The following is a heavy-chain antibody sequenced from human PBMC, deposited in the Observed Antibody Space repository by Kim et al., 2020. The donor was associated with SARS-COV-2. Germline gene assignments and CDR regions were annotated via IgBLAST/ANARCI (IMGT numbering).Heavy chain of an antibody. V-gene: IGHV4-59*01. J-gene: IGHJ6*03. CDR2: IYYSGST. D-gene: IGHD4-17*01. CDR3: ARDHGDYPNPYYYYYYMDV. CDR1: GGSISSYY. Sequence: SETLSLTCTVSGGSISSYYWSWIRQPPGKGLEWIGYIYYSGSTNYNPSLKSRVTISVDTSKNQFSLKLSSVTAADTAVYYCARDHGDYPNPYYYYYYMDVWGKGTTVTVSS.